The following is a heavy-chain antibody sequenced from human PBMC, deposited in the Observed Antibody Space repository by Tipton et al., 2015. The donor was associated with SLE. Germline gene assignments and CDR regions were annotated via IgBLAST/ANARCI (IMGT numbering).Heavy chain of an antibody. D-gene: IGHD3-9*01. CDR2: ISSNGGST. V-gene: IGHV3-64*04. J-gene: IGHJ4*02. CDR1: GFTFSSYA. CDR3: ARDQTYYDNLTGSGGYFDY. Sequence: SLRLSCSASGFTFSSYAMHWVRQAPGKGLEYVSAISSNGGSTYYADSVKGTFTISRDNAKNTLYLQMNSLRAEDTALYYCARDQTYYDNLTGSGGYFDYWGQGTLVTVSS.